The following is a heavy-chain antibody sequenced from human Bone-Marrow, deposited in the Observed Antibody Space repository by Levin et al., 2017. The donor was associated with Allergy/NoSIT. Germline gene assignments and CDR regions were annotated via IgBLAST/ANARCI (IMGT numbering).Heavy chain of an antibody. V-gene: IGHV3-64D*06. CDR2: ISSNGGST. J-gene: IGHJ4*02. Sequence: ASVKVSCSASGFTFSSYHMHWVRQAPGKGLEYVSAISSNGGSTYYADSVKGRCTISRDNSKNTLYLQMSSLRAEDTAVYYCLKPYADWGQGTLVTVSS. CDR1: GFTFSSYH. CDR3: LKPYAD. D-gene: IGHD4-17*01.